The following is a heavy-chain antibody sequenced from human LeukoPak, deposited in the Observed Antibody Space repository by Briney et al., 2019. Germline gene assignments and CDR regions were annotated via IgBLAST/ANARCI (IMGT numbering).Heavy chain of an antibody. V-gene: IGHV3-23*01. CDR1: GFTFSTYG. J-gene: IGHJ5*02. Sequence: GGSLRLSCAASGFTFSTYGMSWVRQAPGKGLEWVSAISGSGGSTYYADSVKGRFTVSRDNSKNTLYLQMNSLRAEDTAVYYCAAVDVDTAFPWGQGTLVTVSS. CDR2: ISGSGGST. CDR3: AAVDVDTAFP. D-gene: IGHD5-18*01.